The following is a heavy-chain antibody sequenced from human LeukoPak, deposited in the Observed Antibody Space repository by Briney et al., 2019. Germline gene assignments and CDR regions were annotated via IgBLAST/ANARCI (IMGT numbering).Heavy chain of an antibody. CDR2: IYYSGST. V-gene: IGHV4-30-4*08. CDR3: ARTYDFWSGYPRYFDY. CDR1: GGSISSGDYY. D-gene: IGHD3-3*01. Sequence: SQTLSLTXTVSGGSISSGDYYWSWIRQPPGKGLQWIGYIYYSGSTYYNPSLKSRVTISVDTSKNQFSLKLSSVTAADTAVYYCARTYDFWSGYPRYFDYWGQGTLVTVSS. J-gene: IGHJ4*02.